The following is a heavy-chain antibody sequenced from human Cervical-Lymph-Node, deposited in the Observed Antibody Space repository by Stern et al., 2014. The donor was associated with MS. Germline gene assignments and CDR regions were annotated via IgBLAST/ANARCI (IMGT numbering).Heavy chain of an antibody. V-gene: IGHV4-28*01. CDR2: IYYTGST. J-gene: IGHJ4*02. CDR3: ARTFSSSWGYFDY. D-gene: IGHD6-13*01. Sequence: QVQLQESGPRLVKPSDTLSLTCAVSGSSVSSSHWWGWIRQPPGKGLEWMGYIYYTGSTYQNPSLKSRLTMSLDTSKSQFSLKLTSVTAVDTAVYYCARTFSSSWGYFDYWGQGALVTVSS. CDR1: GSSVSSSHW.